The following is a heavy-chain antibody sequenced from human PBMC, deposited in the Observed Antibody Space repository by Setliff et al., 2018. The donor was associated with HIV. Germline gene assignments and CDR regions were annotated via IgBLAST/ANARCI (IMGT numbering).Heavy chain of an antibody. CDR2: ISAYNGNT. CDR3: ARPRLYGTALDL. Sequence: GASVKVSCKASGYTFSSFGISWVRQAPGQGLEWMGWISAYNGNTYHADSVKGRFTLSRDNTKNTLYLQMDSLRPEDTAVYYCARPRLYGTALDLWGQGTLVTVSS. J-gene: IGHJ5*02. V-gene: IGHV1-18*01. CDR1: GYTFSSFG. D-gene: IGHD3-10*01.